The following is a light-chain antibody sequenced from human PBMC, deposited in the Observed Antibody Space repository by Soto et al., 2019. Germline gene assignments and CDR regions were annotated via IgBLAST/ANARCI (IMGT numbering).Light chain of an antibody. CDR2: ATS. CDR3: QQSYSTPRT. J-gene: IGKJ1*01. CDR1: QSISNH. V-gene: IGKV1-39*01. Sequence: DIQMTQSPSSLSASVEDRVIITCRASQSISNHLNWYQQKPGKAPKVLISATSNLQSGVPSRFSGSGSGTDFTLTISSLQPEDFGTYYCQQSYSTPRTFGQGTKVDIK.